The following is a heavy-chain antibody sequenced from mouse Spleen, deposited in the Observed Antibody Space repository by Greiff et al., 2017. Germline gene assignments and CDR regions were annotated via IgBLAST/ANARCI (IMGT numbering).Heavy chain of an antibody. CDR1: AYSITSDY. J-gene: IGHJ4*01. CDR2: ISYSGST. Sequence: EVQLVESGPGLAKPSQTLSLTCSVTAYSITSDYWNWIRKFPGNKLEYMGYISYSGSTYYNPSLKSRISITRDTSKNQYYLQLNSVTTEDTATYYCARTPTTKLYAMDYWGQGTSVTVSS. D-gene: IGHD1-1*01. CDR3: ARTPTTKLYAMDY. V-gene: IGHV3-8*01.